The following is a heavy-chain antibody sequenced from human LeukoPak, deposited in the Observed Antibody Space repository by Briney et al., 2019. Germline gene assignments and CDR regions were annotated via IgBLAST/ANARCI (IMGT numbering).Heavy chain of an antibody. V-gene: IGHV3-48*04. CDR2: ISSSSSTI. CDR3: ARDRVVGALSTYYFDY. D-gene: IGHD1-26*01. Sequence: GGSLRLSCAASGFTFSSYSMNWVRQAPGKGLERVSYISSSSSTIYYADSVKGRFTISRDNAKNSLYLQMNSLRAEDTAVYYCARDRVVGALSTYYFDYWGQGTLVTVSS. CDR1: GFTFSSYS. J-gene: IGHJ4*02.